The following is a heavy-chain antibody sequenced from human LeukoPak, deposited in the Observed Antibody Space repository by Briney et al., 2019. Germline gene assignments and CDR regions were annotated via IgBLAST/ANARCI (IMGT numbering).Heavy chain of an antibody. CDR3: ARREDYGSGSGYYYYYMDV. V-gene: IGHV1-18*04. CDR2: ISAYNGNT. CDR1: GYTFTGYY. J-gene: IGHJ6*03. D-gene: IGHD3-10*01. Sequence: ASVKVSCKASGYTFTGYYMHWVRQAPGQGLEWMGWISAYNGNTNYAQKLQGRVTMTTDTSTSTAYMELRSLRSDDTAVYYCARREDYGSGSGYYYYYMDVWGKGTTVTVSS.